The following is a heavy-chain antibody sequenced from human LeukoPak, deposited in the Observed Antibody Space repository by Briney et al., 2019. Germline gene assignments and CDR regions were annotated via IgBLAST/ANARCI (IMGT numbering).Heavy chain of an antibody. CDR1: GFTFSSYA. CDR2: ISGSGGST. Sequence: GSLRLSCAVSGFTFSSYAMSWVRQAPGKGLEWVSAISGSGGSTYYADSVKGRFTISRDNSKNTLYLQMNSLRAEDTAVYYCAKGIGSGWFWAFDYWGQGTLDTVSS. V-gene: IGHV3-23*01. CDR3: AKGIGSGWFWAFDY. J-gene: IGHJ4*02. D-gene: IGHD6-19*01.